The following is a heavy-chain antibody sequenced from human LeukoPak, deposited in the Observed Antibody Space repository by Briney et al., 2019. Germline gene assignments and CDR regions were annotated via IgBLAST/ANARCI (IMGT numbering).Heavy chain of an antibody. CDR2: INPNSGGT. D-gene: IGHD1-26*01. V-gene: IGHV1-2*02. J-gene: IGHJ5*02. CDR3: ARAEWDRAWFDP. Sequence: ASVKVSCTASGYTFTGYYMHWVRQAPGQGLEWMGWINPNSGGTNYAPKFQGRVTMTRDTSISTAYMELSRLRSDDTAVYYCARAEWDRAWFDPWGQGTLVTVSS. CDR1: GYTFTGYY.